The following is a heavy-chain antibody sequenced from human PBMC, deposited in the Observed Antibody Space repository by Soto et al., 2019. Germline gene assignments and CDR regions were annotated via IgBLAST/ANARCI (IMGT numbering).Heavy chain of an antibody. D-gene: IGHD4-17*01. CDR1: GGSISSYY. Sequence: PSETLSLTCTVSGGSISSYYWSWIRQPPGKGLEWIGYIYYSGSTNYNPSLKSRVTISVDTSKNQFSLKLSSVTAADTAVYYCARSSGKTTVTTFDYWGQGTLVTVSS. J-gene: IGHJ4*02. CDR2: IYYSGST. V-gene: IGHV4-59*01. CDR3: ARSSGKTTVTTFDY.